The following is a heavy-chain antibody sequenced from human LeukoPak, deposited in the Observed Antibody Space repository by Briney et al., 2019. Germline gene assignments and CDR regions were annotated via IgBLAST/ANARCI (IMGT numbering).Heavy chain of an antibody. D-gene: IGHD3-16*01. V-gene: IGHV4-31*03. CDR2: IYYSGST. J-gene: IGHJ3*02. Sequence: SETLSLTCTVSGGSISRGGYYWSWIRQHPGKGLEWIGYIYYSGSTYYNPSLKSRVTISVDTSKNQFSLKLSSVTAADTAVYYCARANLDGGDAFDIWGQGTMVTVSS. CDR1: GGSISRGGYY. CDR3: ARANLDGGDAFDI.